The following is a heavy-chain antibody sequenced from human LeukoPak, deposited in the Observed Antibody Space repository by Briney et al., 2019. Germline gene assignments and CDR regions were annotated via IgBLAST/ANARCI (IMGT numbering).Heavy chain of an antibody. J-gene: IGHJ5*02. CDR1: GGSISSGSYY. Sequence: SETLSLTCTVSGGSISSGSYYWSWIRQPAGKGLEWSGRIYTSGSTNYNPSLKSRVTISVDTSKNQFSLKLSSVTAADTAVYYCARELAVVVPAARNWFDPSGQGTLVTVSS. V-gene: IGHV4-61*02. D-gene: IGHD2-2*01. CDR2: IYTSGST. CDR3: ARELAVVVPAARNWFDP.